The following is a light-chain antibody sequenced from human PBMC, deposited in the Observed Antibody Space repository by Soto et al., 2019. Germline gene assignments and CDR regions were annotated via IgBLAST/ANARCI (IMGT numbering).Light chain of an antibody. V-gene: IGLV2-8*01. J-gene: IGLJ1*01. Sequence: QSALTQPPSASGSPGQSVTISCTGTSSDVGAYKYVSWYQQHPGKAPKLMIYEVSKRPSGVPDRFSGSKSGNTASLTVSGLQAEDEAAYYCSSYAGSNAYVFGSGTKVTVL. CDR3: SSYAGSNAYV. CDR1: SSDVGAYKY. CDR2: EVS.